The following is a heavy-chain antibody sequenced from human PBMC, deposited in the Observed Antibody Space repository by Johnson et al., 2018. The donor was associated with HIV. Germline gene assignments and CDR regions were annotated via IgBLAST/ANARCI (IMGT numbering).Heavy chain of an antibody. Sequence: VQLVESGGGVVQPGRSLRLSCAASGFTFGSYGMHWVRQAPGKGLEWVGRIKSKADGGTTDYAAPVKGRFTISRDDSKYTLYLQMNSLRVEDTAVYHCAKGAVATAAGGVALDVWGQGTMVTVSS. CDR3: AKGAVATAAGGVALDV. D-gene: IGHD6-13*01. CDR1: GFTFGSYG. J-gene: IGHJ3*01. CDR2: IKSKADGGTT. V-gene: IGHV3-15*01.